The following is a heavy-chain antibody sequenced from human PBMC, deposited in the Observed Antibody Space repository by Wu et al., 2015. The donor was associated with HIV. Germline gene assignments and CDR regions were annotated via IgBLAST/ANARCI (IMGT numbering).Heavy chain of an antibody. V-gene: IGHV1-69*05. J-gene: IGHJ4*02. CDR3: ASQNSSGYYNTEYDY. CDR1: GGTFSSYA. Sequence: QVQLVQSGAEVKKPGSSVKVSCKASGGTFSSYAISWVRQAPGQGLEWMGGIIPIFGTANYAQKFQGRVTITTDESTSTAYMELSSLRSEDTAVYYCASQNSSGYYNTEYDYWGQGTLVTVSS. D-gene: IGHD3-22*01. CDR2: IIPIFGTA.